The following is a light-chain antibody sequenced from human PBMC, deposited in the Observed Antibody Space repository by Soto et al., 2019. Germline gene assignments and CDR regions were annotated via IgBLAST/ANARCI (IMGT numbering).Light chain of an antibody. V-gene: IGKV3-20*01. CDR2: GAS. J-gene: IGKJ1*01. Sequence: EIVLTQSPGTLSLSPGERATLSCRASQSVSSSYLAWYQQTPGQAPRLRIYGASSRATGIPDRFSGSGSGTDFTLPISRMEPEDFAVYYCQQYGSSGTFGQGTKVDIK. CDR3: QQYGSSGT. CDR1: QSVSSSY.